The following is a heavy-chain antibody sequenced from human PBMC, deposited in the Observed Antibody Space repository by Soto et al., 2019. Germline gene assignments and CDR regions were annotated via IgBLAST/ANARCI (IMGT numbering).Heavy chain of an antibody. J-gene: IGHJ3*02. CDR3: AREVKIVLVPAASDAFDI. CDR1: GGSISSGDYY. CDR2: IYYSGST. Sequence: QVQLQESGPGLVKPSQTLSLTCTVSGGSISSGDYYWSWIRQPPGKGLEWIGYIYYSGSTYYNPSLQSGVTISVDTSKNQFSLKLSSVTAADTAVYYCAREVKIVLVPAASDAFDIWGQGTMVTVSS. V-gene: IGHV4-30-4*01. D-gene: IGHD2-2*01.